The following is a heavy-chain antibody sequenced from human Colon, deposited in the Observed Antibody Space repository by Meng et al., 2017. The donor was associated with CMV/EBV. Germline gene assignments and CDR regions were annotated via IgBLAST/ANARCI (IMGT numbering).Heavy chain of an antibody. D-gene: IGHD3-3*01. CDR1: GGTFSEYI. V-gene: IGHV1-69*13. CDR2: ILPIFGSA. CDR3: ARQYTTYDFRSGLNWFDP. J-gene: IGHJ5*02. Sequence: SVKVSCKASGGTFSEYIISWVRQAPGQGLEWMGGILPIFGSAKYAQKFQDRVSITADESTNTAYMEMSSLRSDDTAVYYCARQYTTYDFRSGLNWFDPWGQGTLVTVSS.